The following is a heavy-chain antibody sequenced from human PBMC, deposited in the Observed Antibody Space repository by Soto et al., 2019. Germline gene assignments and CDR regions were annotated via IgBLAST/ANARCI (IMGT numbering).Heavy chain of an antibody. CDR2: ISAYNGNT. V-gene: IGHV1-18*04. Sequence: GASVKVSCKASGYTFTSYGISWVRQAPGQGLEWMGWISAYNGNTNYAQKLQGRVTMTTDTSTSTAYMELRSLRSGDTAVYYCAREVGEIRFLEWLTTYYYYGMDVWGQGTTVTVSS. J-gene: IGHJ6*02. CDR1: GYTFTSYG. CDR3: AREVGEIRFLEWLTTYYYYGMDV. D-gene: IGHD3-3*01.